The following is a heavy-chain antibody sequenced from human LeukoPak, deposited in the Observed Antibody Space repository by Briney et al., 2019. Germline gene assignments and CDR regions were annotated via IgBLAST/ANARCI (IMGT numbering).Heavy chain of an antibody. CDR1: GVSISSYY. CDR2: IHTSGST. D-gene: IGHD3-10*01. J-gene: IGHJ4*02. V-gene: IGHV4-4*07. CDR3: ARTRYYYNSRSYGAPYYFDY. Sequence: SETLSLTCTVSGVSISSYYWSWIRQPAGKGLEWIGRIHTSGSTKYNPSLMSRVTISVDTSKNQFSLKLSSVTAADTAVYYCARTRYYYNSRSYGAPYYFDYWGQGTLVTVSS.